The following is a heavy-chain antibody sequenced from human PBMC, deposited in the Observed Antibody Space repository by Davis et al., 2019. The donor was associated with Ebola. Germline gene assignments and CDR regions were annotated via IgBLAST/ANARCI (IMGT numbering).Heavy chain of an antibody. V-gene: IGHV3-21*01. J-gene: IGHJ6*02. CDR2: ISSSSYI. Sequence: GGSLRLSCAASGFTFSSYSMNWVRQAPGKGLEWVSSISSSSYIYYADSVKGRFTISRDNAKNSLYLQMNSLRAEDTAGYYWARATVVVVAATYYYYYGMDVWGQGTTVTVSS. D-gene: IGHD2-15*01. CDR1: GFTFSSYS. CDR3: ARATVVVVAATYYYYYGMDV.